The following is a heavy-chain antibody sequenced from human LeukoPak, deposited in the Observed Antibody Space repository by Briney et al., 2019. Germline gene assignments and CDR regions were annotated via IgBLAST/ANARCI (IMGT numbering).Heavy chain of an antibody. CDR1: GHTFISYG. J-gene: IGHJ6*02. CDR2: ISANNGNT. V-gene: IGHV1-18*01. CDR3: ARDTVTTSEYYYYGMDV. Sequence: GASVKVSCKASGHTFISYGVRWVRQAPGQGLEWMGWISANNGNTNYPQKLQGRVTMTTDTSTSTAYMELRSLRSDDTAVYYCARDTVTTSEYYYYGMDVWGQGTMVTVSS. D-gene: IGHD4-17*01.